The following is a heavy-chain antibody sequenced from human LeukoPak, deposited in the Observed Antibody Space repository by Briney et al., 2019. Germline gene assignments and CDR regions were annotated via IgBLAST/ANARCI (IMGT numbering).Heavy chain of an antibody. J-gene: IGHJ4*02. Sequence: ETLSLTCTVSGGSISSSSYYWGWIRQPPGKGLEWVSAISGSGGSTYYADSVKGRFTISRDNSKNTLYLQMNSLRAEDTAVYYCAKGGYSYGSGYYFDYWGQGTLVTVSS. CDR2: ISGSGGST. D-gene: IGHD5-18*01. CDR3: AKGGYSYGSGYYFDY. V-gene: IGHV3-23*01. CDR1: GGSISSSSYY.